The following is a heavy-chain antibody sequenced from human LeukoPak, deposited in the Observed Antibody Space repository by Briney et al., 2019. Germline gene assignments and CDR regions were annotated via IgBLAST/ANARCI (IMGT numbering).Heavy chain of an antibody. D-gene: IGHD3-22*01. V-gene: IGHV3-9*01. CDR2: ISWNSGSI. Sequence: GGSLRLSCAASGFTFDDYAMHWVRQAPGKGLEWVSGISWNSGSIGYADSVKGRFTISRDNAKNSLYLQMNSLRAEDTALYYCAEEQGYYDSSGYARFDYWGQGTLVTVSS. CDR1: GFTFDDYA. CDR3: AEEQGYYDSSGYARFDY. J-gene: IGHJ4*02.